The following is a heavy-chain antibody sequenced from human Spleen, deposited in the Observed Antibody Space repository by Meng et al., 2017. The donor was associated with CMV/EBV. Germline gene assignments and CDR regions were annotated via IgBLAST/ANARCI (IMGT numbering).Heavy chain of an antibody. CDR2: INEDGNKI. CDR1: GFIFKNYW. CDR3: VRTLASVPRARIAAF. Sequence: GESLKISCAASGFIFKNYWMYWVRQVPGKGLLWVSYINEDGNKIKYADSVKGRFTISRDNAKSSLYLQMNSLRADDTAVYYCVRTLASVPRARIAAFWGQGTLVTVSS. J-gene: IGHJ4*02. D-gene: IGHD2-15*01. V-gene: IGHV3-74*03.